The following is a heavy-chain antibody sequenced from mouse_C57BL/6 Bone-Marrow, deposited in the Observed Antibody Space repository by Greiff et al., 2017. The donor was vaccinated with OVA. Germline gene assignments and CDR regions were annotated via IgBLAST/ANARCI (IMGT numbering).Heavy chain of an antibody. CDR2: IDPEDGVT. CDR3: ARGSSWFAY. V-gene: IGHV14-2*01. Sequence: VQLQQSGAELVKPGASVKLSCKASGFNIKDYYMHWVKQRTEQGLEWIGRIDPEDGVTKYAPKFQGKATITADTSSNTAYLQLSSLTSEDTAVYYGARGSSWFAYWGQGTLVTVSA. CDR1: GFNIKDYY. J-gene: IGHJ3*01.